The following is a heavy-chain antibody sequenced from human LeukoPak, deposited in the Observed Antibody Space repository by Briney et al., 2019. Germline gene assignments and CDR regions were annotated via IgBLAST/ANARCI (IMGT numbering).Heavy chain of an antibody. D-gene: IGHD3-10*01. CDR3: ARGPYGSSGTPDAFDI. Sequence: GGSLRLSCAASGFTVSSNYMSWVRQAPGKGLEWVSVFYSGGTKQYADSVKGRFTISRDNSKNTLYLQMNSLRAEDTAVYYCARGPYGSSGTPDAFDIWGQGTMVTVSS. J-gene: IGHJ3*02. CDR1: GFTVSSNY. V-gene: IGHV3-66*01. CDR2: FYSGGTK.